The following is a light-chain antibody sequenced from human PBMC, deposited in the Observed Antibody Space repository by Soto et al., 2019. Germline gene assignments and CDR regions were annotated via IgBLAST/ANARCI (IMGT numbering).Light chain of an antibody. V-gene: IGKV3-15*01. CDR3: QQGNNWPLT. J-gene: IGKJ2*01. CDR2: GAS. Sequence: EIVMTQSPATLSLSPGERAALSCRASQSINSELAWYQQKPGQPPRLLIYGASTSATGVPARFTGSESGSEFPLTISGLQSEDFAVYYCQQGNNWPLTFGQGTRLEI. CDR1: QSINSE.